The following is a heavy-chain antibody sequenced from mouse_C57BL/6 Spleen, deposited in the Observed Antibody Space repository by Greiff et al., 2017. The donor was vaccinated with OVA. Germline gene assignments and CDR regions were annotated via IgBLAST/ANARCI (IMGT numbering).Heavy chain of an antibody. CDR1: GFNIKDYY. J-gene: IGHJ4*01. D-gene: IGHD1-1*01. CDR3: ARFTTVVSYYAMDY. Sequence: VQLQQSGAELVKPGASVKLSCTASGFNIKDYYMHWVKQRTEQGLEWIGRIDPEDGETKYAPNFQGKDTITADTSSNTAYLQLSSLTAEDTAVYYCARFTTVVSYYAMDYWGQGTSVTVSS. V-gene: IGHV14-2*01. CDR2: IDPEDGET.